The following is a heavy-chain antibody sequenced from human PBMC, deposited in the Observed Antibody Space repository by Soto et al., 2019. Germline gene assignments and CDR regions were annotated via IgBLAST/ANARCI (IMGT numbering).Heavy chain of an antibody. J-gene: IGHJ6*02. CDR3: AREGVTRNYYYYGMDV. CDR2: INHSGST. V-gene: IGHV4-34*01. D-gene: IGHD2-21*02. CDR1: GGSFSGYY. Sequence: SETLSLTCAVYGGSFSGYYWTWIRQPPGKGLEWIGEINHSGSTNYNPSLKSRVTISVDTSKNQFSLKLSSVTAADAAVYYCAREGVTRNYYYYGMDVWGQGTTVTVSS.